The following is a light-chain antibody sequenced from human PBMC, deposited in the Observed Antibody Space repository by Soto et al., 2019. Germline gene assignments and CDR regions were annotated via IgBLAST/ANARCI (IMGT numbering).Light chain of an antibody. J-gene: IGKJ1*01. CDR2: ATS. Sequence: AIQMTQSPSSLSASVGDRVTITCRASQGIRNDLGWYQQRPGKAPKLLIFATSSLQSGVPSRFSGSGSGTDFTLTISSLQPEDVATYYCFQDYNYPRTFGQGTKVEI. CDR3: FQDYNYPRT. CDR1: QGIRND. V-gene: IGKV1-6*01.